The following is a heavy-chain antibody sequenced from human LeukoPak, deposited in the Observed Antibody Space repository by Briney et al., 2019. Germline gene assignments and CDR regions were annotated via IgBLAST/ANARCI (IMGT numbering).Heavy chain of an antibody. V-gene: IGHV1-2*02. CDR3: ARVRIAAAGFDY. J-gene: IGHJ4*02. D-gene: IGHD6-13*01. CDR1: GYTFTGYY. CDR2: INPNSGGT. Sequence: ASVKVSCKASGYTFTGYYMHWVRQAPGQGLEWMGWINPNSGGTNYAQKFQGRVTMTRDTSISTAYMELSRLRSDDTAVYYCARVRIAAAGFDYWGQGTLVTVSS.